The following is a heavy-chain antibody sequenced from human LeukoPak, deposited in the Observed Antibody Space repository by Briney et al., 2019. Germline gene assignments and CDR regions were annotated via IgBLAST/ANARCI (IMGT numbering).Heavy chain of an antibody. CDR1: GYTFTSYG. D-gene: IGHD6-19*01. CDR3: ARDQIYNSAQGVVDY. Sequence: GASVKVSCKASGYTFTSYGISWVRQAPGQGLEWMGRIIPILGIANYAQKFQGRVTMTGDTSISTAYMELSRLRSDDTAVYYCARDQIYNSAQGVVDYWGQGTLVTASS. V-gene: IGHV1-69*04. CDR2: IIPILGIA. J-gene: IGHJ4*02.